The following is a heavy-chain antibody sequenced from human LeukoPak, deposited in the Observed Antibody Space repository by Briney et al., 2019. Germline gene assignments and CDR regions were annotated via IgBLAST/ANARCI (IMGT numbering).Heavy chain of an antibody. V-gene: IGHV3-23*01. Sequence: PGGSLRLSCAASGFIFSSYAMSWVRQAPGKGLEWVSSISGSGGSTYYADSVKGRFTISRDNSKNTLYLQMNSLRAEDTAVYYCAKFTVYYYDSSFDYWGQGTLVTVSS. CDR2: ISGSGGST. J-gene: IGHJ4*02. CDR1: GFIFSSYA. D-gene: IGHD3-22*01. CDR3: AKFTVYYYDSSFDY.